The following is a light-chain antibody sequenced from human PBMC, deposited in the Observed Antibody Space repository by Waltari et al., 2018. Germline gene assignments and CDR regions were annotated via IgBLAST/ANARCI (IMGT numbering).Light chain of an antibody. V-gene: IGLV3-1*01. CDR3: QAWDSITVV. CDR2: QDT. J-gene: IGLJ2*01. CDR1: KLGDKF. Sequence: SYDLTQPPSVSVSPGQTATFTCSGDKLGDKFASWYQQRPGQSPLLVIYQDTKRPSGISDRFSGSNSGNTVTLTISGTQPLDEADYYCQAWDSITVVFGGGTKLTVL.